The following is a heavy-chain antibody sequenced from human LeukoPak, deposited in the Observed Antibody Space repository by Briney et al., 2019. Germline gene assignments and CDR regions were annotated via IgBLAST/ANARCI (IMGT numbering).Heavy chain of an antibody. CDR2: ISSSAGST. V-gene: IGHV3-23*01. Sequence: QPGGSLTLSCAASGFTFSKYGMSWVRQAPGRGLEWVSAISSSAGSTYYADSVKGRFTISRDNSKNTLYLQMNSLRAEDTAEYYCAKMERGYGDYFDYWGQGTLVTVSS. J-gene: IGHJ4*02. CDR3: AKMERGYGDYFDY. D-gene: IGHD4-17*01. CDR1: GFTFSKYG.